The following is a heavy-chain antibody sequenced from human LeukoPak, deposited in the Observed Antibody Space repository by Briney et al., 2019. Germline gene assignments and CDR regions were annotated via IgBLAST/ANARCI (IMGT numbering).Heavy chain of an antibody. J-gene: IGHJ4*02. D-gene: IGHD1-20*01. CDR1: GYTFTSYG. CDR3: ARVTITGTTQADY. V-gene: IGHV1-18*01. CDR2: ISAYNGNT. Sequence: ASVKVSCKASGYTFTSYGISWVRQAPGQGLEWMGWISAYNGNTNYAQKFQGRVTMTRDMSTSTVYMELSSLRSEDTAVYYCARVTITGTTQADYWGQGTLVTVSS.